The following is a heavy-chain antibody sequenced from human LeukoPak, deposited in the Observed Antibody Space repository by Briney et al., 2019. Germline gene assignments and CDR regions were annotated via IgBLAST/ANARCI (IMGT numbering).Heavy chain of an antibody. J-gene: IGHJ4*02. D-gene: IGHD3-22*01. CDR2: IYPGDSDT. Sequence: GDSLKISCKGSGYSFASYWIGWVRQMPGKGLEWMGIIYPGDSDTRYSPSSQGQVTISADKSISTAYLQWSSLKASDTAMYYCARHGERSGYPPYYWGQGTLVTVSS. V-gene: IGHV5-51*01. CDR1: GYSFASYW. CDR3: ARHGERSGYPPYY.